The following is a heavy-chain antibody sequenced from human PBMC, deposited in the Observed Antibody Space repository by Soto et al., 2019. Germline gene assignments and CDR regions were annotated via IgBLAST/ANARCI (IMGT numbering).Heavy chain of an antibody. CDR2: INSDGSST. Sequence: EVQLVESGGGLVQPGGSLRRSCAASGFTFSSYWMHWVRQAPGKGLVWVSRINSDGSSTSYADSVKGRFTISRDNAKNTQYLQMNSLRAEDTAVYYCARDTLYGERLFDYWGQGTLVTVSS. D-gene: IGHD4-17*01. V-gene: IGHV3-74*01. CDR3: ARDTLYGERLFDY. J-gene: IGHJ4*02. CDR1: GFTFSSYW.